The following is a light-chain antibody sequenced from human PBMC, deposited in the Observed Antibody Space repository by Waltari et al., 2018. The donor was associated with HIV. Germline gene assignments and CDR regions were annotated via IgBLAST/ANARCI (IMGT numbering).Light chain of an antibody. CDR2: SNY. CDR3: AAWDDSLNGMV. CDR1: SPNIGSNA. Sequence: QSVLTQPPSTSGTPGQTGTISCSGSSPNIGSNAVDWYQQLPGTAPRLLIYSNYQRPSGVPDRFSGSKSGTSASLAISGLQSEDEADYYCAAWDDSLNGMVFGGGAKLTVL. J-gene: IGLJ2*01. V-gene: IGLV1-44*01.